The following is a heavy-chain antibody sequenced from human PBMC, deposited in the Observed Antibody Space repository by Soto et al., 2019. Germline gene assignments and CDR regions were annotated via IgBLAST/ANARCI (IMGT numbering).Heavy chain of an antibody. CDR2: ISAYNGNT. CDR3: ARDQICSGGSCYGSGSRLFDP. Sequence: QVQLVQSGAEVKKPGASVKVSCKASGYTFTSYGISWVRQAPGQGLEWMGWISAYNGNTNYAQKVQGTVTMTTDTSPSTAYMELSSLRSDDTAVYYCARDQICSGGSCYGSGSRLFDPWGQGTLVTVSS. CDR1: GYTFTSYG. D-gene: IGHD2-15*01. V-gene: IGHV1-18*04. J-gene: IGHJ5*02.